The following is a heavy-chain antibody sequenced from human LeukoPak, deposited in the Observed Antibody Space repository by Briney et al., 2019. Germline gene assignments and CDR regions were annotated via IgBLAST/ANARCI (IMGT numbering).Heavy chain of an antibody. V-gene: IGHV4-34*01. CDR3: ARAPQVSYPYYFDY. J-gene: IGHJ4*02. Sequence: SETLSLTCAVYGGSFSGYYWSWIRQPPGKGLEWIGEINHSGSTNYNPSLKSRVTISVDTSKNQFSLKLSSVTAADTAVYYCARAPQVSYPYYFDYWGQGTLVTVSS. D-gene: IGHD5-18*01. CDR2: INHSGST. CDR1: GGSFSGYY.